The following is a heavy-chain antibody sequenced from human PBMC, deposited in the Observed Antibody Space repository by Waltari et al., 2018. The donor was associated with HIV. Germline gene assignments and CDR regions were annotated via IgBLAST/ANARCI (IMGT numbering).Heavy chain of an antibody. Sequence: QVQLVESGGGVVQPGRSLRLSCAASGFTFSSYGMHWVRQAPGKGLEWVAVIWYDGSNKYYADSVKGRFTISRDNSKNTLYLQMNSLRAEDTAVYYCARDSGSSTPDYWGQGTLVTVSS. V-gene: IGHV3-33*01. D-gene: IGHD1-26*01. CDR1: GFTFSSYG. CDR2: IWYDGSNK. J-gene: IGHJ4*02. CDR3: ARDSGSSTPDY.